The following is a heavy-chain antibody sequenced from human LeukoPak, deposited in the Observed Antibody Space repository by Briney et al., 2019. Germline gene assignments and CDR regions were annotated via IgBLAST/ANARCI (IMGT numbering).Heavy chain of an antibody. CDR1: GFTVSSNY. CDR3: ARDRSLSSFGELFI. CDR2: IYSGGST. J-gene: IGHJ4*02. Sequence: GGSLRLSCAASGFTVSSNYMSWVRQAPGKGLEWVSVIYSGGSTYYADSVKGRFTISRDNSKNTLNLQMNSLRAEDTAVYYCARDRSLSSFGELFIWGQGTLVTVSS. V-gene: IGHV3-66*02. D-gene: IGHD3-10*01.